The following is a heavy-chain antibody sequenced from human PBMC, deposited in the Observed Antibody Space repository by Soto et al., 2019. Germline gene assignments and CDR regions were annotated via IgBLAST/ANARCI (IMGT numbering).Heavy chain of an antibody. CDR3: ARHSGNYPHHYYYYGMDV. D-gene: IGHD4-4*01. CDR1: GFTFISYA. J-gene: IGHJ6*02. V-gene: IGHV3-30-3*01. CDR2: ISYDGSNK. Sequence: SLRISCAAAGFTFISYAMHWVRQAPGKGLEWVAVISYDGSNKYYADSVKGRFTISRDNSKNTLYLQMNSLRAEDTAVYYCARHSGNYPHHYYYYGMDVWGQGTTVTVSS.